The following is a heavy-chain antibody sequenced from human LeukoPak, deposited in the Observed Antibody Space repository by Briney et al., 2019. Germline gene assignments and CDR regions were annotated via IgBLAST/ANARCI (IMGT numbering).Heavy chain of an antibody. CDR3: AKSSYYDSSGYYREYYFDY. Sequence: PGGSLRLSCAASGFTFSYYSMSWVRQAPGKGLEWVSGITGSAGSTHCADSVKGRFTISRDNTKNTLYLQMNSLRAEDTAIYYCAKSSYYDSSGYYREYYFDYWGQGTLVTVSS. CDR2: ITGSAGST. CDR1: GFTFSYYS. J-gene: IGHJ4*02. V-gene: IGHV3-23*01. D-gene: IGHD3-22*01.